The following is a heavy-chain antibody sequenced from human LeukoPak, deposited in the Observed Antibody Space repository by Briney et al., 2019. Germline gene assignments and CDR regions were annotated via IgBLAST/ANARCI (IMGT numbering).Heavy chain of an antibody. CDR3: ARAILGYDSSGWYRPGED. J-gene: IGHJ4*02. D-gene: IGHD6-19*01. CDR1: GGTFSSYA. CDR2: IIPILGIA. V-gene: IGHV1-69*04. Sequence: SVKVSCKASGGTFSSYAISWVRQAPGQGLEWMGRIIPILGIANYAQKFQGRVTITADKSTSTAYMELSSLRSEDTAVYYCARAILGYDSSGWYRPGEDWGQGTLVTVSS.